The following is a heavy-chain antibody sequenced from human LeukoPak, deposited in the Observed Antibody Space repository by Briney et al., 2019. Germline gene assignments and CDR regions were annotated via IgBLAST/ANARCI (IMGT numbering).Heavy chain of an antibody. CDR3: TRDLVTVTKGFDI. CDR2: ISYIGST. J-gene: IGHJ3*02. CDR1: DDSFSSHY. Sequence: PSETLPLTCAVSDDSFSSHYWTWIRQPPGKGLEWIGYISYIGSTNYNPSLKSRVTISIDTSKNQFSLKLTSVTAADTAVYYCTRDLVTVTKGFDIWGQGTVVSVSS. D-gene: IGHD4-17*01. V-gene: IGHV4-59*11.